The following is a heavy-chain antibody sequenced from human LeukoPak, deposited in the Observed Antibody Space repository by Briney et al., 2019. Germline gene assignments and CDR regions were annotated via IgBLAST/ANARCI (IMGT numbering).Heavy chain of an antibody. Sequence: PGGSLRPSCAASGFTFSSYTMHWVRQAPGKGLEWVAVISYDGSNKYYADSVKGRFTISRDNSKNTLYLQMNSLRAEDTAVYYCARVGVGVGATTWDYYYYMDVWGKGTTVTVSS. V-gene: IGHV3-30-3*01. CDR2: ISYDGSNK. CDR3: ARVGVGVGATTWDYYYYMDV. D-gene: IGHD1-26*01. J-gene: IGHJ6*03. CDR1: GFTFSSYT.